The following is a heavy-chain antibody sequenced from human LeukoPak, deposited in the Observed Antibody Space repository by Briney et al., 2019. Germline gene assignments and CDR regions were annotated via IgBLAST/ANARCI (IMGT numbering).Heavy chain of an antibody. CDR3: ARALVGSSSGYFYYYMDV. J-gene: IGHJ6*03. Sequence: SETLSLTCAVYGGSFSGYYWSWIRQPPGKGLEWIGEINHSGSTNYNPSLKSRVTISVDTSKNQFSLKLSSVTAADTAVYYCARALVGSSSGYFYYYMDVWGKGTTVTVSS. D-gene: IGHD6-6*01. V-gene: IGHV4-34*01. CDR1: GGSFSGYY. CDR2: INHSGST.